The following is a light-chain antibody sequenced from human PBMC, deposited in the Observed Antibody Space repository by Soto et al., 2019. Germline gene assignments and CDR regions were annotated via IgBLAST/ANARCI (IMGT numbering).Light chain of an antibody. CDR2: EVS. J-gene: IGLJ2*01. CDR1: SSDVGGYNY. CDR3: RSFAGNNNLV. Sequence: QSALTQPPSASGSPGQSVTISCTGTSSDVGGYNYVSWYQQHPGKAPKLMISEVSKRPSGVPDRFSGAKSRNPASLTVSGPQAEDEADYYCRSFAGNNNLVFGGGTELTVL. V-gene: IGLV2-8*01.